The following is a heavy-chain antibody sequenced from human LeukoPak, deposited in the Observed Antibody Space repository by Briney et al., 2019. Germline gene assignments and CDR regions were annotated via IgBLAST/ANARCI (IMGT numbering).Heavy chain of an antibody. J-gene: IGHJ4*02. V-gene: IGHV4-38-2*01. CDR3: ARHCYPTNFDF. D-gene: IGHD2-15*01. CDR2: VYHSART. Sequence: SETLSLTCDVSGYSISSGYYWGWIRQPPGKGLEWIGTVYHSARTYYNPSLKSRVTISVDTSKNQFSLKVTSMSAADAAVYYCARHCYPTNFDFWGQGNLVAVSS. CDR1: GYSISSGYY.